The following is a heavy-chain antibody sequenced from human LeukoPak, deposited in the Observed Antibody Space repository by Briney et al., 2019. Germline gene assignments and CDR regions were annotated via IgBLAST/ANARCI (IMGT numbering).Heavy chain of an antibody. D-gene: IGHD4-11*01. CDR1: GYTFTSYY. CDR2: INPSGGST. J-gene: IGHJ4*02. CDR3: ARVYPQYYFDY. V-gene: IGHV1-46*01. Sequence: ASVKVSCKASGYTFTSYYMHWVRQAPGQGLEWMGIINPSGGSTSYAQKFQGRVTMTRDTSTSTVYMELSSLRSEDTAVYCCARVYPQYYFDYWGQGTLVTVSS.